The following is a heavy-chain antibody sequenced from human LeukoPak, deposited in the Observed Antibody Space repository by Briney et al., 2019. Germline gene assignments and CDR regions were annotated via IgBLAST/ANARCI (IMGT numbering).Heavy chain of an antibody. J-gene: IGHJ3*02. CDR2: IKQDGREK. V-gene: IGHV3-7*01. Sequence: GGSLRLSCAASGFTLSSYWMSWVRQAPGKGLEWVANIKQDGREKYYVDSVKGRYTISRDNAKNTLYLQMNSLRAADTAVYYCAGGRLMVRGAPGAFDIWGQGTMVTVSS. D-gene: IGHD3-10*01. CDR1: GFTLSSYW. CDR3: AGGRLMVRGAPGAFDI.